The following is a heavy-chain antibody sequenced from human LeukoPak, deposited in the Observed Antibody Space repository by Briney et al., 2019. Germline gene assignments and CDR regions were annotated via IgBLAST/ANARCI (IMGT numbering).Heavy chain of an antibody. J-gene: IGHJ4*02. CDR3: ARVGGYCSGGSCYSIGY. D-gene: IGHD2-15*01. CDR1: GYTFTSYD. Sequence: ASVKVSCKASGYTFTSYDINWVRQATGQGLEWMGWMNPNSGNTGYAQKFQGRATITRNTSISTTYMELSSLRSEDTAVYYCARVGGYCSGGSCYSIGYWGQGTLVTVSS. V-gene: IGHV1-8*03. CDR2: MNPNSGNT.